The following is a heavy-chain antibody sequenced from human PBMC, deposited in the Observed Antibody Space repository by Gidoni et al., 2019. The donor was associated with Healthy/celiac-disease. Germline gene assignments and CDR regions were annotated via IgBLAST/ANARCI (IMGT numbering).Heavy chain of an antibody. CDR1: GGSISSGVYY. D-gene: IGHD3-9*01. V-gene: IGHV4-31*03. J-gene: IGHJ4*02. CDR3: ARDRTGYDILTGYSPGGYFDY. CDR2: IYYSGST. Sequence: QVQLQESGPGLVKPSQTLSLTCTVSGGSISSGVYYWSWIRQHPGKGLEWIGYIYYSGSTYYNPSLKSRVTISVDTSKNQFSLKLSSVTAADTAVYYCARDRTGYDILTGYSPGGYFDYWGQGTLVTVSS.